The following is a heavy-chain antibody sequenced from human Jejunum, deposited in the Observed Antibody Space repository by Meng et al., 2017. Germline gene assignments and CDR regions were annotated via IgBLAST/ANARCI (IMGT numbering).Heavy chain of an antibody. CDR3: VRGYNGFDL. V-gene: IGHV3-72*01. Sequence: VESGGDLVQPGGSLRLSCAVSGFTFSDHYMDWVRQAPGRGLEWVARSRNKANGYTTNYAASVKDRFTISRDDSKNSLNLQMNSLKIEDTALYYCVRGYNGFDLWGQGTLVTVSS. D-gene: IGHD5-24*01. CDR1: GFTFSDHY. J-gene: IGHJ4*02. CDR2: SRNKANGYTT.